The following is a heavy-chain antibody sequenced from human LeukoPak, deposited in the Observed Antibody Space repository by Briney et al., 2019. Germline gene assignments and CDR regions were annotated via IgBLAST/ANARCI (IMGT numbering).Heavy chain of an antibody. V-gene: IGHV1-2*04. CDR1: EGTLSSYA. CDR3: ARAVGHYYDSSGYHDAFDI. CDR2: INPKSGGT. Sequence: GASVKVSCKASEGTLSSYAISWVRQAPGQGLEWMGWINPKSGGTNYAQKFQGWVTMTWDTSISTAYMELSRLRSDDTAVYYCARAVGHYYDSSGYHDAFDIWGQGTMVTVSS. J-gene: IGHJ3*02. D-gene: IGHD3-22*01.